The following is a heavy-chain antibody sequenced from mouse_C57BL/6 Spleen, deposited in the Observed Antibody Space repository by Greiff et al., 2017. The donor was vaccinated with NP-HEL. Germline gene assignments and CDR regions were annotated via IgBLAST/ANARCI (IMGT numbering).Heavy chain of an antibody. CDR2: INPNNGGT. J-gene: IGHJ4*01. V-gene: IGHV1-26*01. CDR3: ARSYYDYDDYAMDY. Sequence: EVQLQQSGPELVKPGASVKISCKASGYTFTDYYMNWVKQSHGKSLEWIGDINPNNGGTSYNQKFKGKATLTVDKSSSTADMELRSLTSEDSAVYYCARSYYDYDDYAMDYWGQGTSVTVSS. D-gene: IGHD2-4*01. CDR1: GYTFTDYY.